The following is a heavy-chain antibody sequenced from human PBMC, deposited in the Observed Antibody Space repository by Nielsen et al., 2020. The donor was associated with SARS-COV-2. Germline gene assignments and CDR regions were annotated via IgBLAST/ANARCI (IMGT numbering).Heavy chain of an antibody. CDR1: GFTFSSYA. CDR3: ARGEQLWGPFDY. CDR2: IWYDGSNK. D-gene: IGHD5-18*01. V-gene: IGHV3-33*08. Sequence: GESLKISCAASGFTFSSYAMHWVRQAPGKGLEWVAVIWYDGSNKYYADSVKGRFTISRDNSKNTLYLQMNSLRAEDTAVYYCARGEQLWGPFDYWGQGTLVTVSS. J-gene: IGHJ4*02.